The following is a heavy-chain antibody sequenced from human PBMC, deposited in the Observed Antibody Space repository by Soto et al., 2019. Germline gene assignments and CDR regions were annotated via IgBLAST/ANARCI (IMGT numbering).Heavy chain of an antibody. J-gene: IGHJ5*02. D-gene: IGHD3-3*01. CDR2: IYYSGST. CDR3: ARRQAITISEYWFDP. Sequence: PSETLSLTCTVSGGSISSSSYYWGWIRQPPGKGLEWIGSIYYSGSTYYNPSLKSRVTISVDTSKNQFSLKLSSVTAADTAVYYCARRQAITISEYWFDPWGQGTLVTVSS. CDR1: GGSISSSSYY. V-gene: IGHV4-39*01.